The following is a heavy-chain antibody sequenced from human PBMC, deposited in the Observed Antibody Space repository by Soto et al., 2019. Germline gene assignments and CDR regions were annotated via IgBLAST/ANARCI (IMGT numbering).Heavy chain of an antibody. CDR2: ISYSGST. D-gene: IGHD6-13*01. V-gene: IGHV4-61*01. Sequence: SETLSLSCSVSGGTGSGGSYYCTKNRQPPGKGLEWIGYISYSGSTYYNPALKSRVTISEDTSKNQFSLKLSFVIAADTAVYYCAREGIAAAGSDYYHYGMDVWGQGTTVTVSS. J-gene: IGHJ6*02. CDR1: GGTGSGGSYY. CDR3: AREGIAAAGSDYYHYGMDV.